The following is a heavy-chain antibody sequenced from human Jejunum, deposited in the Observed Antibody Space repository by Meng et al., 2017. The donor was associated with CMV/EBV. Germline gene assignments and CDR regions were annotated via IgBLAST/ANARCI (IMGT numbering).Heavy chain of an antibody. CDR2: MHRGGDT. CDR1: GFSVTVSY. V-gene: IGHV3-66*01. J-gene: IGHJ4*02. Sequence: VGRGAGVAQAGGPLRLSCEVSGFSVTVSYMNWVRQAPEKGLEWVSVMHRGGDTYYAEPGKGRFTISRDDSKNTIYLQMNNLQTEDTALYYCARGEGVPPGEWGQGTLVTVSS. D-gene: IGHD3-10*01. CDR3: ARGEGVPPGE.